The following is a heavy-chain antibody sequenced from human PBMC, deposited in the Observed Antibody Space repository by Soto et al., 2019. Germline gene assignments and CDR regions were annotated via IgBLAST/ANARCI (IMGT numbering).Heavy chain of an antibody. Sequence: QVQLVQSGAEVKKPGASVKVSCKASGYTFTSYGISWVRQAPGQGLEWMGWISAYNGNTNYAQKLQGRVTMTTDTATSTADMELRSLRSDDTAVYYCARDQYCSGGSCHKWFDPWGQGTLVTVSS. CDR1: GYTFTSYG. D-gene: IGHD2-15*01. CDR2: ISAYNGNT. V-gene: IGHV1-18*01. J-gene: IGHJ5*02. CDR3: ARDQYCSGGSCHKWFDP.